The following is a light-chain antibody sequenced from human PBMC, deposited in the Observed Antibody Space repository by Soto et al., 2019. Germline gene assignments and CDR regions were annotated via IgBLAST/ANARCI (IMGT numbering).Light chain of an antibody. CDR3: QQYYGNPT. V-gene: IGKV4-1*01. CDR2: CAS. Sequence: DIVMTQSPDYLSVSLGERATINCRSSQSVLYSSNSKNYLACYQHKPGQPPKLLIYCASTRESGVPDRFSGSGSGTDFTLTISSVQAEVVAVYYCQQYYGNPTFGGGTNVEIK. CDR1: QSVLYSSNSKNY. J-gene: IGKJ4*01.